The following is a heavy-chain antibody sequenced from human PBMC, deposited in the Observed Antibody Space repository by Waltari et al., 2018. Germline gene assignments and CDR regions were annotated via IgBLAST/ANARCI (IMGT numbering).Heavy chain of an antibody. CDR1: GGSFSGYY. V-gene: IGHV4-34*01. J-gene: IGHJ5*02. D-gene: IGHD2-2*01. Sequence: QVQLQQWGAGLLKPSETLSLTCAVYGGSFSGYYWSWIRQPPGKGLEWIGEINHSGRTNYNPSLKSRVTISVDTSKNQFSLKLSSVTAADTAVDYCARGGYCTSTSCYGGGFDPWGQGTLVTVSS. CDR3: ARGGYCTSTSCYGGGFDP. CDR2: INHSGRT.